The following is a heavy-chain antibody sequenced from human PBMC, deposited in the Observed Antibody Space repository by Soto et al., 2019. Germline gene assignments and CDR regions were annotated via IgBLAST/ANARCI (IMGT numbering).Heavy chain of an antibody. V-gene: IGHV3-23*01. J-gene: IGHJ5*02. CDR2: ISGSVGST. CDR3: ARVHYDFWSATPRNNWFDP. D-gene: IGHD3-3*01. CDR1: GFTFSSYS. Sequence: GGSLRLSCAASGFTFSSYSMNWVRQAPGKGLEWVSGISGSVGSTYYADSVKGRFTISRHNSKNTLYLQMHSLRAEDTAVYYCARVHYDFWSATPRNNWFDPWGQGTLVTVSS.